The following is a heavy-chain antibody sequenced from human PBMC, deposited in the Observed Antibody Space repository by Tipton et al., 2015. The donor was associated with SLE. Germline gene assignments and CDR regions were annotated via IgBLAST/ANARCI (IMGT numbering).Heavy chain of an antibody. CDR1: GGSISSPY. Sequence: GLVKPSETLSLTCTVSGGSISSPYWSWIRQPQGKGLEWIGNIYSSGCTNYNPSLKSRVTISVDTSKNQFSLKLSSVTSADTAVYYCARAADCGGDCYHFDYWGQGTLATVSS. V-gene: IGHV4-59*11. J-gene: IGHJ4*02. CDR3: ARAADCGGDCYHFDY. CDR2: IYSSGCT. D-gene: IGHD2-21*01.